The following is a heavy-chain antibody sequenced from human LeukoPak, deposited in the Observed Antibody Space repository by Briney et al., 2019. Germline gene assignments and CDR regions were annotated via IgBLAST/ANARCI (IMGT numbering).Heavy chain of an antibody. CDR3: ARRDSSGYYGYYFDY. J-gene: IGHJ4*02. CDR1: GGSISSNY. D-gene: IGHD3-22*01. CDR2: IYYSGST. Sequence: SETLSLTCTVSGGSISSNYWSWIRQPPGKGLEWIGYIYYSGSTNYNPSLKSRVTISVDTSKNQFSLKLSSVTAADTAVYYCARRDSSGYYGYYFDYWGQGTLVIVSS. V-gene: IGHV4-59*01.